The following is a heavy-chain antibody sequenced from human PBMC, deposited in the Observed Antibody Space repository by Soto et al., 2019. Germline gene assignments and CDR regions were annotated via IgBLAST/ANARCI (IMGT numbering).Heavy chain of an antibody. J-gene: IGHJ6*02. Sequence: QVQLVQSGAELKKPGSSVKVSCKASGGTFSSYAISWVRQAPGQGLEWMGGIIPIFGTANYAQKFQGRVTITADESPSTAYMEPSRLKAEEKAEYYCARGGIVEEVWGMDVWGHGTTVTFSS. CDR3: ARGGIVEEVWGMDV. V-gene: IGHV1-69*01. CDR2: IIPIFGTA. CDR1: GGTFSSYA. D-gene: IGHD1-26*01.